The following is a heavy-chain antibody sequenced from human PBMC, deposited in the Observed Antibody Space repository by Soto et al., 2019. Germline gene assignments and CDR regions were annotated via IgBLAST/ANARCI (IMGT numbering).Heavy chain of an antibody. CDR2: INAGNGNT. CDR1: GYTFTSYA. Sequence: ASVEVSCKASGYTFTSYAMHWVRQAPGQRLEWMGWINAGNGNTKYSQKFQGRVTITRDTSASTAYMELSSLRSEDTAVYYCATTTLLYCSGGSCYYRGYFQHWGQGTLVTVSS. V-gene: IGHV1-3*01. D-gene: IGHD2-15*01. J-gene: IGHJ1*01. CDR3: ATTTLLYCSGGSCYYRGYFQH.